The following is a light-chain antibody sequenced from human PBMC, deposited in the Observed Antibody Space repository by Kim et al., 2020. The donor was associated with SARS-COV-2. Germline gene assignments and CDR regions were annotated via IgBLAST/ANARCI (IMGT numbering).Light chain of an antibody. CDR2: EVN. V-gene: IGLV2-8*01. Sequence: GQSVTISCTGTSSDVGGYNYVSWYQQHPGKAPKLMIYEVNKRPSGVPDRFSGSKSGNTASLTVSGLQAEDEADYYCSSYAGSNNLVFRGGTQLTVL. CDR3: SSYAGSNNLV. CDR1: SSDVGGYNY. J-gene: IGLJ2*01.